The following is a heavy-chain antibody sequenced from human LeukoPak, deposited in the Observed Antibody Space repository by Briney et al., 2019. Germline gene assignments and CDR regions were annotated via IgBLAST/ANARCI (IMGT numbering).Heavy chain of an antibody. J-gene: IGHJ3*02. D-gene: IGHD1-1*01. CDR3: ARDQTVPPGDAFDI. Sequence: GGSLRLSCAASGFTVSSNYMSWVRQPPGKGLEWVSVIYSGGSTYYADSVKGRFTISRDNSKNTLYLQMNSLRAEDTAVYYCARDQTVPPGDAFDIWGQGTMATVSS. V-gene: IGHV3-53*01. CDR1: GFTVSSNY. CDR2: IYSGGST.